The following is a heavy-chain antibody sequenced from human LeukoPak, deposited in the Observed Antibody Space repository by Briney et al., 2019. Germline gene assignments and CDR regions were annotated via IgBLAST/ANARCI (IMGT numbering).Heavy chain of an antibody. CDR2: IRNDGSIK. V-gene: IGHV3-30*02. J-gene: IGHJ4*02. Sequence: GGSLRLSCAASGFTFSHFGMHWVRQAPGKGLEWVVFIRNDGSIKFFADSVKGRVAISRDNSKNTLYLQMNSLRVEDTALYYCAKDTPRPYFDYWGQGTLVTVSP. CDR1: GFTFSHFG. CDR3: AKDTPRPYFDY.